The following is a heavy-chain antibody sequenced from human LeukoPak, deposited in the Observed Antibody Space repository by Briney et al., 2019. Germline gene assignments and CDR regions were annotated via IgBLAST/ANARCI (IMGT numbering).Heavy chain of an antibody. CDR3: ARGRYVYCSSTSCYPRRDAFDI. J-gene: IGHJ3*02. V-gene: IGHV4-34*01. D-gene: IGHD2-2*01. CDR2: INHSGST. Sequence: PSETLSLTCTASGGSISSYYWSWIRQPPGKGLEWIGEINHSGSTNYNPSLKSRVTISVDTSKNQSSLKLSSVTAADTAVYYCARGRYVYCSSTSCYPRRDAFDIWGQGTMVTVSS. CDR1: GGSISSYY.